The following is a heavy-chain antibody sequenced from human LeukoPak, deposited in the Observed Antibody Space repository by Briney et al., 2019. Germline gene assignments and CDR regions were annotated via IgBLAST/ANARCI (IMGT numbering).Heavy chain of an antibody. CDR3: ARDYQGDFVFDY. J-gene: IGHJ4*02. D-gene: IGHD3-16*02. Sequence: PGGSLRLSCAASGFTVSSNYMSWVRQAPGKGLEWVSVIYSGGSTYYADSVKGRFTISRDNSKNTLYLQMNSLRAEDTAVYYCARDYQGDFVFDYWGQGTLVTVSS. V-gene: IGHV3-53*01. CDR1: GFTVSSNY. CDR2: IYSGGST.